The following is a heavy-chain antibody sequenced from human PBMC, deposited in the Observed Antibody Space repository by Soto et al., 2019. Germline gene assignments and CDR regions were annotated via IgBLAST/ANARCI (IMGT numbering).Heavy chain of an antibody. Sequence: QMQLVQSGPDVKKPGTSVKVSCKASGFTFTNSAVQWVRQARGQRLEWIGWIVVGSGDTNYAQKFQERVTITRDMSTSTAYMEMRRLRSEDTAVYYCARAGYMSSNEYAIWGQGTLVTVSS. CDR1: GFTFTNSA. CDR3: ARAGYMSSNEYAI. V-gene: IGHV1-58*01. D-gene: IGHD2-8*01. CDR2: IVVGSGDT. J-gene: IGHJ3*02.